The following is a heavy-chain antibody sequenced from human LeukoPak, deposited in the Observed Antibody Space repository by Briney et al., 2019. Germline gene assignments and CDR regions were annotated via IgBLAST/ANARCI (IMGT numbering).Heavy chain of an antibody. D-gene: IGHD6-19*01. V-gene: IGHV1-2*02. CDR1: GYTFTGYY. Sequence: GASVKVSCKASGYTFTGYYMHWVRQAPGQGLEWMGWINPNSGGTNYAQKLQGRVTMTRDTSISTAYMELSRLRSDDTAVYYCARESIAVAGPYLGGYWGQGTLVTVSS. CDR2: INPNSGGT. J-gene: IGHJ4*02. CDR3: ARESIAVAGPYLGGY.